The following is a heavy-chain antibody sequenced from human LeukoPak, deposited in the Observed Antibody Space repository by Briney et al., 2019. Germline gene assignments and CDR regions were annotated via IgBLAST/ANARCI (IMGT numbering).Heavy chain of an antibody. D-gene: IGHD2-2*01. CDR3: AKDERCSSTSCLRYYYYYYMDV. V-gene: IGHV3-30*02. CDR1: GFTFSSYG. J-gene: IGHJ6*03. CDR2: IRHDGSNK. Sequence: GGSLRLSCAASGFTFSSYGMHWVRQAPGKGLEWVAFIRHDGSNKYYADSVKGRFTISRDNSKNTLYLQMNSLRAEDTAVYYCAKDERCSSTSCLRYYYYYYMDVWGKGTTVTVSS.